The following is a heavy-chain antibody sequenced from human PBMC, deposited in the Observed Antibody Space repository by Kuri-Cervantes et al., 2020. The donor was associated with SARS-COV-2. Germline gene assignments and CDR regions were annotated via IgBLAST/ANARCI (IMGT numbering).Heavy chain of an antibody. D-gene: IGHD6-19*01. CDR2: ISGSGGST. Sequence: GESLKISCAASGFTFSSYAMSWVRQAPGKGLEWVSAISGSGGSTYYADSVKGRFTISGDNSKNTLYLQMNSLRAEDTAVYYCARGDSSGWYYYFDYWGHGTLVTVSS. CDR3: ARGDSSGWYYYFDY. V-gene: IGHV3-23*01. J-gene: IGHJ4*01. CDR1: GFTFSSYA.